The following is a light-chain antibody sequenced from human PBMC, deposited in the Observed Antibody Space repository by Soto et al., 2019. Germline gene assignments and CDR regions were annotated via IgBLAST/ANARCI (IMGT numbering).Light chain of an antibody. V-gene: IGKV3-15*01. Sequence: EIVLTQSPGTLSLSPGDRATLSCRASQSVSSNFLAWYQQKPGQAPRLLIYGASTRATGIPARFSGSGSGTEFTLTISSLQSEDFSVYYCQQYNNWPPYTFGQGTKLEIK. J-gene: IGKJ2*01. CDR1: QSVSSN. CDR3: QQYNNWPPYT. CDR2: GAS.